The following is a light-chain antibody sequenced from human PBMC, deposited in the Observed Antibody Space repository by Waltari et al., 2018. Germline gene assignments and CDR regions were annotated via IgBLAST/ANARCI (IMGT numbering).Light chain of an antibody. CDR1: SSNIGTNT. CDR3: AAWDDSLNGYWV. CDR2: SDN. V-gene: IGLV1-44*01. Sequence: QSVLTQPPSASGTPGQRVTISCSGSSSNIGTNTVNWYHQVPGTAPKLLIYSDNQRPSGVPDRFSGSKSGTSASLAIRGLQSEDEGDYYCAAWDDSLNGYWVFGGGTKLTVL. J-gene: IGLJ3*02.